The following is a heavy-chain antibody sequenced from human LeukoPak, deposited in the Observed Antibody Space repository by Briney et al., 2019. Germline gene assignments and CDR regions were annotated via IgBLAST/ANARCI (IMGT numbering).Heavy chain of an antibody. CDR2: ISDSRSYT. CDR3: ATITYPVSTSGWYFDY. Sequence: KPGGSLRLSCAASGFTLSDYYMSWIHQAPGKGLEWISYISDSRSYTNYADSVKGRFPISRDNAKNSLYLQMNRLRAEDTAVYYCATITYPVSTSGWYFDYWGQGTLVTVSS. V-gene: IGHV3-11*03. D-gene: IGHD6-19*01. J-gene: IGHJ4*02. CDR1: GFTLSDYY.